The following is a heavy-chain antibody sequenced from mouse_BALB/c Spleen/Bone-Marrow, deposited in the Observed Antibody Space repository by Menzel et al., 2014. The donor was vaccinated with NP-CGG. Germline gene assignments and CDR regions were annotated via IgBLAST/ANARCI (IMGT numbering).Heavy chain of an antibody. V-gene: IGHV1-4*02. CDR1: GYTFTSYT. CDR3: AREARTGAWFTY. J-gene: IGHJ3*01. CDR2: INPSSGYT. Sequence: VQLQQSGAELARPGASVKMSCKASGYTFTSYTIQWVKQRPGQGLEWIGYINPSSGYTDCNQKFKDKTTLTADKSSNTAYMQLTSLTSEDSAVYSCAREARTGAWFTYWGQGTLVTVSA. D-gene: IGHD4-1*01.